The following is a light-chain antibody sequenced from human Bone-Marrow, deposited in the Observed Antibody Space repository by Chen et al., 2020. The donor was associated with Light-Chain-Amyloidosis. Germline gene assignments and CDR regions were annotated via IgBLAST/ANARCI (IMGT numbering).Light chain of an antibody. Sequence: QSALTQPASVSGAPGQSITISCTGTVTDVGSYNLVSWYQQSPGKAPKLFIYEDTKRPSGVSHRFSASTSGITASLTISGIQAEDEAVYYCCSYAGTPWLFGGGTYLTVL. CDR2: EDT. CDR3: CSYAGTPWL. CDR1: VTDVGSYNL. V-gene: IGLV2-23*01. J-gene: IGLJ3*02.